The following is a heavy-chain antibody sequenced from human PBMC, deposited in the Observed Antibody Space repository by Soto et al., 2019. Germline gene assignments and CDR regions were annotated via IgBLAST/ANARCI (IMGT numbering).Heavy chain of an antibody. CDR1: GFTFSSYG. CDR3: AREGCSGGSCYSYYGMDV. D-gene: IGHD2-15*01. V-gene: IGHV3-33*01. CDR2: IWYDGSNK. Sequence: PGGSLRLSCAASGFTFSSYGMHWVRQAPGKGLEWVAVIWYDGSNKYYADSVKGRFTISRDNSKNTLYLQMNSLRAEDTAVYYCAREGCSGGSCYSYYGMDVWGQGTTVTVS. J-gene: IGHJ6*02.